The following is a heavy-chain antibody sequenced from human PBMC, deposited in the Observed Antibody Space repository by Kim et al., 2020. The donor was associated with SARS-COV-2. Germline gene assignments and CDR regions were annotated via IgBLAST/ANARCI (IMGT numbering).Heavy chain of an antibody. CDR3: ARDARGYYYGSGSSYYYYMDV. CDR1: GFTVSSNY. CDR2: IYSGGST. Sequence: GGSLRLSCAASGFTVSSNYMSWVRQAPGKGLEWVSVIYSGGSTYYADSVKGRFTISRHNSKNTLYLQMNSLRAEDTAVYYCARDARGYYYGSGSSYYYYMDVWGKGTTVTVSS. V-gene: IGHV3-53*04. J-gene: IGHJ6*03. D-gene: IGHD3-10*01.